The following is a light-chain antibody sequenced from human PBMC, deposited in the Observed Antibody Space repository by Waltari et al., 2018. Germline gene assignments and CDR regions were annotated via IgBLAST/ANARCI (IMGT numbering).Light chain of an antibody. CDR1: QIIRNS. CDR3: QQSHSTPLT. Sequence: DIQMTQSPSSLSASVGDIVPISCRESQIIRNSLNRYQQNPGNAPNLLISAASTLQSGVPSRFSGSGSGTDFTLTISSLQPEDFAIYYCQQSHSTPLTFGGGTKVEMK. V-gene: IGKV1-39*01. CDR2: AAS. J-gene: IGKJ4*01.